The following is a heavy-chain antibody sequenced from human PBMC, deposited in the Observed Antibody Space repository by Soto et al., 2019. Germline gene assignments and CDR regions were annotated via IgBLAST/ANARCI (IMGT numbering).Heavy chain of an antibody. CDR1: GGSISSGCYY. J-gene: IGHJ5*02. D-gene: IGHD2-21*01. V-gene: IGHV4-31*03. CDR3: ARLGAYYQSLDP. CDR2: IYYSGST. Sequence: SETLSLTCTVSGGSISSGCYYWSWIRQHPGKGLEWIGYIYYSGSTYYKPSLKSRVTISVDTSKNQFSLRLASVTAADTAVYYCARLGAYYQSLDPWGPGILVTVSS.